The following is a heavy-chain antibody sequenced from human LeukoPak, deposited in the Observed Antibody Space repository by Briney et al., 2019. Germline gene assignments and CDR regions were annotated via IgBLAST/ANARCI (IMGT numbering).Heavy chain of an antibody. D-gene: IGHD1-14*01. CDR3: AREVTAIDY. CDR2: ISYDGSNK. J-gene: IGHJ4*02. CDR1: GFTFSSYA. V-gene: IGHV3-30*04. Sequence: PGGSLRLSCAASGFTFSSYAMHWVRQAPGKGLEWVAVISYDGSNKYYADSVKGRFTISRDNSKNTLYLQMNSLRAEDTAMYYCAREVTAIDYWGQGTLVTVSS.